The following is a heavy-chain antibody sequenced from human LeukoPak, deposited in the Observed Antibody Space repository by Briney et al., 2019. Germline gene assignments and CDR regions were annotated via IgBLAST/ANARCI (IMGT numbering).Heavy chain of an antibody. CDR1: GFTFSSYA. CDR2: ISYDGSNK. J-gene: IGHJ4*02. Sequence: GGSLRLSCAASGFTFSSYAMPWVRQAPGKGLEWVAVISYDGSNKYYADSVKGRFTISRDNSKNTLYLQMNSLRAEDTAVYYCARDPGYCSGGSCYAFDYWGQGTLVTVSS. D-gene: IGHD2-15*01. CDR3: ARDPGYCSGGSCYAFDY. V-gene: IGHV3-30*04.